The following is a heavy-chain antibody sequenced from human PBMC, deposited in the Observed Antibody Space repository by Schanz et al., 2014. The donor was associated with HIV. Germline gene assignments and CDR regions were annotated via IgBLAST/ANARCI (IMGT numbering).Heavy chain of an antibody. CDR2: TWYDGSNE. J-gene: IGHJ4*02. CDR3: AKAAVTDYLDY. D-gene: IGHD2-21*02. Sequence: QVQLVESGGGVVQPGRSLRLSCTASGFTFSSSGMHWVRQAPGKGLEWVAVTWYDGSNEYYADSVKGRFTISRDNSKNTLYLQMNSLRTEDTAVYYCAKAAVTDYLDYWGQGTLVTVSS. CDR1: GFTFSSSG. V-gene: IGHV3-33*06.